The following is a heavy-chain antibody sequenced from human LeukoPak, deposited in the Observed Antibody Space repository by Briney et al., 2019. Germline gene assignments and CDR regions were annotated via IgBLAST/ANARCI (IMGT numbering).Heavy chain of an antibody. CDR2: INHSGST. CDR3: ARGAFFCSSTSCYPSPFDY. Sequence: PSETLSLTCAVYGGPFSGYYWSWIRQPPGKGLEWIGEINHSGSTNYNPSLKSRVTISVDTSKNQFSLKLSSVTAADTAVYYCARGAFFCSSTSCYPSPFDYWGQGTLVTVSS. V-gene: IGHV4-34*01. J-gene: IGHJ4*02. D-gene: IGHD2-2*01. CDR1: GGPFSGYY.